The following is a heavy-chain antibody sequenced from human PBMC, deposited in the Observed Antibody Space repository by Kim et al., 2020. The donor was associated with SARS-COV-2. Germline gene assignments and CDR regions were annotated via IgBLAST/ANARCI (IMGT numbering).Heavy chain of an antibody. V-gene: IGHV3-64*01. CDR1: GFTFSSYA. J-gene: IGHJ3*02. D-gene: IGHD6-19*01. CDR2: ISSNGGST. Sequence: GGSLRLSCAASGFTFSSYAMHWVRQAPGKGLEYVSAISSNGGSTYYANSVKGRFTISRDNSKNTLYLQMGSLRAEDMAVYYCARDRQVLGSGWPYDAFDIWGQGEMVTVSS. CDR3: ARDRQVLGSGWPYDAFDI.